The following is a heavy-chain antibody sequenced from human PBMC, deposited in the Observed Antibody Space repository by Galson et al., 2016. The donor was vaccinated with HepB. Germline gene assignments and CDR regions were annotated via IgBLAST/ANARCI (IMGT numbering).Heavy chain of an antibody. J-gene: IGHJ5*01. V-gene: IGHV3-21*06. Sequence: SLXXSCAASGXXFDXXXMNXXXQAXGKGLEWVSSISSSGSXIFYGESVKGRFSVSRDNAKNSVYLQMNSLRVGDTGLYYCVKGGQLTLLTVAENNYFDSWGQGILVTVSS. D-gene: IGHD3-9*01. CDR1: GXXFDXXX. CDR2: ISSSGSXI. CDR3: VKGGQLTLLTVAENNYFDS.